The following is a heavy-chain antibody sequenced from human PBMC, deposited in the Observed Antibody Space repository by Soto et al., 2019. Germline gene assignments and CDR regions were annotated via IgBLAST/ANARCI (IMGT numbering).Heavy chain of an antibody. J-gene: IGHJ6*02. Sequence: ASVKVSCEACGYIFTLYGMSWVRQVPGQGLEWMGWMSTYNENTNYGQKFQGRVAMTRDTFTSTAYMELSRLRSDDTAVYYCARSGGGGITIFGVVIPHYYYYGMDVWGQGTTVTVSS. D-gene: IGHD3-3*01. V-gene: IGHV1-18*01. CDR3: ARSGGGGITIFGVVIPHYYYYGMDV. CDR1: GYIFTLYG. CDR2: MSTYNENT.